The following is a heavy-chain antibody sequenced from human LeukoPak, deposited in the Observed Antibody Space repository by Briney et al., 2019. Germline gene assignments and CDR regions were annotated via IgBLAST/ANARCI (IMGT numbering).Heavy chain of an antibody. CDR1: GGSFSGYY. V-gene: IGHV4-34*01. CDR2: INHSGST. CDR3: ARQDSAEWGVTGAFDI. D-gene: IGHD3-10*01. J-gene: IGHJ3*02. Sequence: SETLSLTCAVYGGSFSGYYWSWIRQPPGKGLEWIGEINHSGSTNYNPSLKSRVTISVDTSKNQFSLKLSSVTAADTAVYYCARQDSAEWGVTGAFDIWGQGKMVTVSS.